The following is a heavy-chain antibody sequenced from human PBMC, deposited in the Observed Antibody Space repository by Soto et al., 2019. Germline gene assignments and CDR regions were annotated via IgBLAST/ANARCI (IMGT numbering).Heavy chain of an antibody. CDR3: ARALGYSGYAGMDV. CDR2: ISPDNGNT. D-gene: IGHD5-12*01. V-gene: IGHV1-18*01. CDR1: GYTFTIYG. J-gene: IGHJ6*02. Sequence: QVQLVQSGGEVKKPGASVKVSCKASGYTFTIYGSNWVRQAPGQGLEWMGWISPDNGNTNYAQKLQGRVTMTTDTSTSTAYMALRSLRSDDTAVYYCARALGYSGYAGMDVWGQGTTVTVSS.